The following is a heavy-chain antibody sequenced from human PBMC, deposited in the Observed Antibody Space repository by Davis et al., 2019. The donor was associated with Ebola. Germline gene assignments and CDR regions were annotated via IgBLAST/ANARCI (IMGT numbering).Heavy chain of an antibody. V-gene: IGHV3-74*01. D-gene: IGHD6-19*01. CDR3: ARGSSGWSHFDF. CDR2: ISSDGSST. Sequence: GESLKISCAASGFTFSSYWMHWVRQVPGKGLVWVSRISSDGSSTTSADSVKGRFTISRDNAKNTLWLQMNSLRAEDTAVYYCARGSSGWSHFDFWGQGTLVTVSS. CDR1: GFTFSSYW. J-gene: IGHJ4*02.